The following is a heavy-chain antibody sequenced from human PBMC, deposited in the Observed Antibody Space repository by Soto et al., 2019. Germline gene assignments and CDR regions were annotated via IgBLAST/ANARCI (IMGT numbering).Heavy chain of an antibody. CDR1: GYNFAAYY. J-gene: IGHJ4*02. CDR3: ARDPDYGDYWGYFFDS. Sequence: ASVKVSCKTSGYNFAAYYIHWIRQAPGQGLEWMGWINPTSGGTVYAQNFQDRVTMTRDTSISTAYMELRRLNSDDTAVYYCARDPDYGDYWGYFFDSWGQGTPVTVSS. CDR2: INPTSGGT. V-gene: IGHV1-2*02. D-gene: IGHD4-17*01.